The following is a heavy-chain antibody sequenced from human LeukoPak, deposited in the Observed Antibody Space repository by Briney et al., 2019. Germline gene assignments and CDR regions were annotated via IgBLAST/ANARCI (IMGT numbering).Heavy chain of an antibody. CDR2: ISYDGSNK. CDR3: ARSGPRAAGSWGYAFDI. D-gene: IGHD6-13*01. Sequence: PGGSLRLSCAASGFTFSSYAMHWVRQAPGKGLGWGAVISYDGSNKYYADSVKGRFTISRDNSKNTLYLQMNSLRAEDTAVYYCARSGPRAAGSWGYAFDIWGQGTMVTVSS. CDR1: GFTFSSYA. J-gene: IGHJ3*02. V-gene: IGHV3-30-3*01.